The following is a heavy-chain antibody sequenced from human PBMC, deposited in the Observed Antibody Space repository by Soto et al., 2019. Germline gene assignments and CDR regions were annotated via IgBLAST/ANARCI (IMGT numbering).Heavy chain of an antibody. J-gene: IGHJ4*02. V-gene: IGHV3-23*01. CDR1: GFTFSTYA. CDR3: AKERSSGWSFDY. CDR2: ISGSGDST. Sequence: EVQLLESGGGLVQPGGSLRLSCAASGFTFSTYAMNWVLQAPGKGLEWVSGISGSGDSTYYADSVKGRFTVSRDNSTTTLYLQMNSLRAEDTAVFYCAKERSSGWSFDYWGQGTLVTVSS. D-gene: IGHD6-19*01.